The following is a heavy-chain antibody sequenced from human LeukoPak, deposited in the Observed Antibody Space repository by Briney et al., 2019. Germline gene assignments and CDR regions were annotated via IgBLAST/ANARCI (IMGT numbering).Heavy chain of an antibody. CDR2: IIPIFGTA. V-gene: IGHV1-69*13. D-gene: IGHD6-19*01. CDR3: ARAAVANLYYYYGMDV. J-gene: IGHJ6*02. Sequence: SVKVSCKASGGTFSSYAISWVRQAPGQGLEWMGGIIPIFGTANYAQKFQGRVTITADESTSTAYMELSSLRSEDTAVYYCARAAVANLYYYYGMDVWGQGTTVTVSS. CDR1: GGTFSSYA.